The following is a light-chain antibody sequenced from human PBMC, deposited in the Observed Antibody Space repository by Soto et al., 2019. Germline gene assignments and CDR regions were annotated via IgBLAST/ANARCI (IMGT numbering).Light chain of an antibody. CDR1: QSVSNNY. CDR2: GAS. V-gene: IGKV3-20*01. Sequence: EIVFTKCPCTLSLSPGERATLSCRASQSVSNNYLAWYQQKPGQAPRLLIYGASNRATGIPDRFSGSGSGTDFTLTISRLEPEDIAVYYCQQSGSSGTFGRGTKVDIK. CDR3: QQSGSSGT. J-gene: IGKJ1*01.